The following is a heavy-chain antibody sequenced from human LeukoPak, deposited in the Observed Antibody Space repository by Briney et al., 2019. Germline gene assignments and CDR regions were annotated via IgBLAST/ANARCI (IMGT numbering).Heavy chain of an antibody. CDR1: GYTFTICG. CDR3: ARDTEHYDFWSGYYYGMDV. Sequence: VSVSYGASGYTFTICGVSGVRRAPAQGREGMVWISAYNGNTNYAQKLQGRVTMTTDTSTRTAYMELRSLRSDDTAVYYCARDTEHYDFWSGYYYGMDVWGQGTTVTVSS. J-gene: IGHJ6*02. V-gene: IGHV1-18*01. D-gene: IGHD3-3*01. CDR2: ISAYNGNT.